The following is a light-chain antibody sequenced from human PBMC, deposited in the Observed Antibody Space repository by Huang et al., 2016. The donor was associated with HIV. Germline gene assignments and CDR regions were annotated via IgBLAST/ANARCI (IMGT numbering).Light chain of an antibody. J-gene: IGKJ4*01. Sequence: AIQLTQSPSLLSASVGDRVTITCRASHDITDALAWYQQKPGKPPKVLIYDASSLESGVPSRFSGSGSGADFTLTISSLQPEDFATYYCQQFKNYPLTFGGGTKVEVK. CDR3: QQFKNYPLT. CDR2: DAS. CDR1: HDITDA. V-gene: IGKV1D-13*01.